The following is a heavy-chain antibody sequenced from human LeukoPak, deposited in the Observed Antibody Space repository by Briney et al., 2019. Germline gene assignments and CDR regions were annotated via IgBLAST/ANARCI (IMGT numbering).Heavy chain of an antibody. V-gene: IGHV4-4*07. D-gene: IGHD5-18*01. CDR2: IYTSGST. J-gene: IGHJ5*02. Sequence: PSETLSLTCTVSGGSISSYYWSWIRQPAGKGLEWIGRIYTSGSTNYNPSLTSRVTMSVDTSKNQFSLKLSSVTAADTAVYYCARHALRGYRYGTYNWFDPWGQGTLVTVSS. CDR3: ARHALRGYRYGTYNWFDP. CDR1: GGSISSYY.